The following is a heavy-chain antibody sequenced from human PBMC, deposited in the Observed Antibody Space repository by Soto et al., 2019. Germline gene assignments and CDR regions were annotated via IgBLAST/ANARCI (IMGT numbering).Heavy chain of an antibody. CDR3: AKSGTLYSGYDSYDY. CDR1: GFTFSSYA. V-gene: IGHV3-23*01. Sequence: GGSLRLSCAASGFTFSSYAMSWVRQAPGKGLEWVSAISGSGGSTYYADSVKGRFTISRDNSKNTLYLQMNSLRAEDTAVYYCAKSGTLYSGYDSYDYWGQGTLVTVSS. J-gene: IGHJ4*02. CDR2: ISGSGGST. D-gene: IGHD5-12*01.